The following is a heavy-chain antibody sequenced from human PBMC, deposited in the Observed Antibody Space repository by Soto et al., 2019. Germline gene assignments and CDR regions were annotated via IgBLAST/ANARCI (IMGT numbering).Heavy chain of an antibody. J-gene: IGHJ4*02. CDR1: GYSFTTYW. D-gene: IGHD3-10*01. Sequence: GESLKISCKGSGYSFTTYWIGWVRQMPGKGLEWMGIIYPGDSDTRYSPSFQGQVIISADKSISTAYLQWSSLKASDTAIYYCARVVRKYGXYWGQGTLVTVSS. V-gene: IGHV5-51*01. CDR3: ARVVRKYGXY. CDR2: IYPGDSDT.